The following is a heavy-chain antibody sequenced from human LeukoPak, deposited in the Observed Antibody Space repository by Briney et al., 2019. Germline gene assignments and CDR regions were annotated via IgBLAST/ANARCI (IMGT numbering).Heavy chain of an antibody. V-gene: IGHV1-8*01. CDR3: ARGPSGSLEFDS. D-gene: IGHD1-26*01. CDR1: GYTFTSCD. CDR2: MNPNSGNT. Sequence: ASVKVSCKASGYTFTSCDINWVRQATGQGLEWMGWMNPNSGNTGYAQKFQGRVTMTRNTSINTAYMELSSLRFEDTAVYYCARGPSGSLEFDSWGQGTLVTASS. J-gene: IGHJ4*02.